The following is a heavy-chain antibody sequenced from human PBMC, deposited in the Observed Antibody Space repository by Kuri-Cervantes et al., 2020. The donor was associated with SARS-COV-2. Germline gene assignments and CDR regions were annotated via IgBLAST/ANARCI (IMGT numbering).Heavy chain of an antibody. J-gene: IGHJ4*02. D-gene: IGHD3-10*01. CDR3: ARVAEYGSGDFDY. CDR1: GYTFITYG. Sequence: ASVKVSCKASGYTFITYGISWVRQAPGQGLEWLGWISVWNRNTNYAQKLQGRVTMTTDTSTSTAYMELRGLRSDDTAVYYCARVAEYGSGDFDYWGQGTLVTVSS. V-gene: IGHV1-18*04. CDR2: ISVWNRNT.